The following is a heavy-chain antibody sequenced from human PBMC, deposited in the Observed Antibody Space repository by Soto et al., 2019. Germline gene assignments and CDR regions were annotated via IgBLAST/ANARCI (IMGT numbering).Heavy chain of an antibody. D-gene: IGHD4-17*01. J-gene: IGHJ4*02. Sequence: GGSLRLSCAASGFTVNGNYMTWVRQAPGKGLEWVSVIYGGNSTSYADSVKGRFTISRDNSKNTLYLQMNSLRAEDTAVYYCARKTTALRGGYWGQGTLVTVSS. V-gene: IGHV3-53*01. CDR1: GFTVNGNY. CDR3: ARKTTALRGGY. CDR2: IYGGNST.